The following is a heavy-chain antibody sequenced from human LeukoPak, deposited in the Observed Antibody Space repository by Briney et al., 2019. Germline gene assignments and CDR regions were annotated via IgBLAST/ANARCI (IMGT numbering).Heavy chain of an antibody. J-gene: IGHJ4*02. D-gene: IGHD1-26*01. Sequence: SGTLSLTCGVSGGSISGTNWWSWVRQPPGQGLEWIGEISLAGQTNFNPSLNGRVTMSLDKSSNQLSLHLTSVTAADAATYFCSRESGPFCPFGYWGQGTLVIVSS. CDR2: ISLAGQT. CDR1: GGSISGTNW. V-gene: IGHV4-4*02. CDR3: SRESGPFCPFGY.